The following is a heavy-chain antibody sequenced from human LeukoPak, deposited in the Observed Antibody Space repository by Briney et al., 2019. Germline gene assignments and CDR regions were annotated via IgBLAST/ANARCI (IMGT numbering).Heavy chain of an antibody. CDR3: ARDGERGYDMDV. D-gene: IGHD3-10*01. CDR2: ISKTSRTI. J-gene: IGHJ6*02. CDR1: GFTFSSYS. V-gene: IGHV3-48*04. Sequence: GGSLRLSCAASGFTFSSYSMNWVRQAPGKGLEWVSYISKTSRTIYYADSVKGRFTISRDNAKNSLYLQMNSLRAEDTAVYYCARDGERGYDMDVWGQGTTVTVSS.